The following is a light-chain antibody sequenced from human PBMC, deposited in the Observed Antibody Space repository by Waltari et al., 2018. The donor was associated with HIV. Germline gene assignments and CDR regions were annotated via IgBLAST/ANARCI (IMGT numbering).Light chain of an antibody. CDR3: SSYAGNNNLV. Sequence: QSALTQPPSASGSPGQSVTISCTGTSSDVGAYDYVSWYQQYPDKAPKLMIYEVDKRPSGVPVRFSGSKSGNTAALTVSGLQAEDEADYYCSSYAGNNNLVFGTGTKVTVL. CDR1: SSDVGAYDY. V-gene: IGLV2-8*01. J-gene: IGLJ1*01. CDR2: EVD.